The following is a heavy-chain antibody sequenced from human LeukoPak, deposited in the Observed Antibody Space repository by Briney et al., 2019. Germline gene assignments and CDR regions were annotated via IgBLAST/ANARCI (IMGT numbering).Heavy chain of an antibody. CDR3: AGCGGDCYSPDS. CDR1: GFTFSAYW. D-gene: IGHD2-21*01. Sequence: GGSLRLSCAASGFTFSAYWMHWVRQAPGKGLAWVSRINSDGFSITYADSVKGRFTISRDNAKNTLYLQMNSLRAEDTAVYYCAGCGGDCYSPDSWGQGALVTVSS. V-gene: IGHV3-74*01. CDR2: INSDGFSI. J-gene: IGHJ4*02.